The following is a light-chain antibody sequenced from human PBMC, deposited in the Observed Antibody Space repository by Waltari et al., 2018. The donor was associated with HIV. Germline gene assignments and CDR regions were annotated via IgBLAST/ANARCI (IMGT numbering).Light chain of an antibody. CDR1: QSVRNTY. Sequence: EIVLTQSPGTLSLSPGERATLSCRASQSVRNTYLAWYQPKRGQAPRLLFYAASIRATGVPDRFTGSGSGTDFTLTISRLEPEDSAVYYCQHYVSSPYTFGQGTKLEIK. J-gene: IGKJ2*01. CDR2: AAS. CDR3: QHYVSSPYT. V-gene: IGKV3-20*01.